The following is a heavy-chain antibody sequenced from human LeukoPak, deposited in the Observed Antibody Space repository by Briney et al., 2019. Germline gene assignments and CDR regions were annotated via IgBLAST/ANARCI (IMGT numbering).Heavy chain of an antibody. V-gene: IGHV4-59*01. Sequence: PSETLSLTCSVSGASISSSFYWSWILQPPQRGLEWIGDIYYSGNTNYNPSLQSRVTIAVDASKNQFSLKLSSVTAADTAVYYCARSSGYYSYWGQGTLVTVSS. CDR1: GASISSSFY. D-gene: IGHD3-22*01. J-gene: IGHJ4*02. CDR2: IYYSGNT. CDR3: ARSSGYYSY.